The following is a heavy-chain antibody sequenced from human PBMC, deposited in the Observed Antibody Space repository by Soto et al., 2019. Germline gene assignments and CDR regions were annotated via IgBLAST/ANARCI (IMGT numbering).Heavy chain of an antibody. V-gene: IGHV3-21*06. D-gene: IGHD1-1*01. CDR2: ITPTSTFI. Sequence: EVQLVESGGGLVKPGGSLRLSCAASGFTFSSYSFNWVRQAPGKGLEWDSIITPTSTFISYADSVRGRFTISRDNAKNSLYLQMDSLGAGDTAVYYCARARGNDWYEDYWGQGTLVTVSS. CDR3: ARARGNDWYEDY. CDR1: GFTFSSYS. J-gene: IGHJ4*02.